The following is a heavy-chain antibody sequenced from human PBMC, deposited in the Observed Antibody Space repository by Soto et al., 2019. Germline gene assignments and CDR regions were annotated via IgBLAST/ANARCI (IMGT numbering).Heavy chain of an antibody. Sequence: PWETLSLTCAVYGGSFSGYYWSWIRQPPGKGLEWIGEINHSGSTNYNPSLKSRVTISVDTSKNQFSLKLSSVTAADTAVYYCARVPPYYDSSGYYDNTIFDYWGQGTLVTVSS. V-gene: IGHV4-34*01. CDR3: ARVPPYYDSSGYYDNTIFDY. D-gene: IGHD3-22*01. J-gene: IGHJ4*02. CDR2: INHSGST. CDR1: GGSFSGYY.